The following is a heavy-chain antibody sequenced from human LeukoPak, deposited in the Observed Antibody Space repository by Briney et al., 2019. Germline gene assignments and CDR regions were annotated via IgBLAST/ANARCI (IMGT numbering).Heavy chain of an antibody. D-gene: IGHD4-23*01. Sequence: GESLKISCKGSGYNFTNYWIGWVRQMPGKGLEWMGIIYPGDSDTTYSPSFQGQVTISVDKSITTAYLQWRSLKASDTAMYFCARLKLTLDYWGQGSLVTVSS. V-gene: IGHV5-51*01. CDR3: ARLKLTLDY. CDR1: GYNFTNYW. CDR2: IYPGDSDT. J-gene: IGHJ4*02.